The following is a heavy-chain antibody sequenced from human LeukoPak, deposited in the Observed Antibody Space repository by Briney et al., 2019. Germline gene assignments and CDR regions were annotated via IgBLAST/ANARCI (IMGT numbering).Heavy chain of an antibody. V-gene: IGHV3-21*01. D-gene: IGHD3-9*01. CDR2: ISSSSSYI. CDR1: GFTFSSYS. J-gene: IGHJ4*02. Sequence: GGSLRLSCAASGFTFSSYSMNWVRQAPGKGLEWVSSISSSSSYIYYADSVKGRFTISRDNAKNSLYLQMNSLRAEDTAVYYCARDLADILTGYQPHYFDYWGQGTLVTVSS. CDR3: ARDLADILTGYQPHYFDY.